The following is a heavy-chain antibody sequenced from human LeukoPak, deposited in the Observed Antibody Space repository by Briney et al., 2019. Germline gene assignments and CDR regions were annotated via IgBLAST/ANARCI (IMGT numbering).Heavy chain of an antibody. V-gene: IGHV1-69*05. CDR1: GGTFSSYA. J-gene: IGHJ6*03. CDR3: ARDQGGSYSQGYYYYYFMDV. Sequence: SVKVSCKASGGTFSSYAVSWVRQAPGQGLEWMGGIIPIFGTANYAQKLQGRVTITTDESTRTAYMELSRLRSEDTAVYYCARDQGGSYSQGYYYYYFMDVWGKGTTVTVSS. D-gene: IGHD1-26*01. CDR2: IIPIFGTA.